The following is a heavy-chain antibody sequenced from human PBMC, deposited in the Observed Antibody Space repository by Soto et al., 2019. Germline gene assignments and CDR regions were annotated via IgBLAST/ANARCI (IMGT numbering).Heavy chain of an antibody. J-gene: IGHJ4*02. CDR3: ARGGAWTPEGLGY. Sequence: GGSLRLSCAASGFTFSSFAMHWFRQAPGKGLEWLAVISSDVVNYYYAESVEGRFTISRDNSKNTLYLQMNSLRNEDTAVYYCARGGAWTPEGLGYWGQGTLVTVSS. CDR1: GFTFSSFA. V-gene: IGHV3-30-3*01. CDR2: ISSDVVNY. D-gene: IGHD2-15*01.